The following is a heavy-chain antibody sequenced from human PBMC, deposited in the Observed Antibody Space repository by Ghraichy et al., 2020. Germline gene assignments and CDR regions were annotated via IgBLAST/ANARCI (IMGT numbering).Heavy chain of an antibody. V-gene: IGHV3-48*02. D-gene: IGHD4-23*01. CDR3: ARGSKVVRFFYYDGMDV. Sequence: GGSLRLSCVSSGFTFSSYSLNWVRQSPGKGLEWVSYITSSSRTKSYADSVRGRFTISRDNAQNSLYLQMNSLRDEDTAVYYCARGSKVVRFFYYDGMDVWGQGTTVTVSS. J-gene: IGHJ6*02. CDR1: GFTFSSYS. CDR2: ITSSSRTK.